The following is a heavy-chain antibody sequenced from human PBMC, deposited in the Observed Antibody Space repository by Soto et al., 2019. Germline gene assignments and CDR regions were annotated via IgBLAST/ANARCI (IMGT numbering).Heavy chain of an antibody. CDR1: GGSISTDHYH. D-gene: IGHD2-21*02. V-gene: IGHV4-30-4*01. J-gene: IGHJ6*02. CDR3: AREDDGGDRDYYGLDV. Sequence: QVQLQESGPGLVRPSQTLSLTCTVSGGSISTDHYHWTWIRQTPGKGLEWIGYIHYSGSIHFNPSLQSRVSMSVDTSKNLFSLKLSSVTAADTAVYFCAREDDGGDRDYYGLDVWGQGTTVTVPS. CDR2: IHYSGSI.